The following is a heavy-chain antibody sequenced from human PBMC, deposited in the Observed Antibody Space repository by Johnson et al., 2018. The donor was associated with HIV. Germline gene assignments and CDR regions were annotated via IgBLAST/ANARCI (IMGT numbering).Heavy chain of an antibody. CDR2: ISYVGSNK. Sequence: QMLLVESGGGVVRPGGSLRLSCAASGFTFSSYAMHWVRQAPGKGLEWVAVISYVGSNKYYADSVKGRFTISRDNSKNTLYLQMNSLRAEDTAVYYCARARTVVIARPDAFDIWGQGTMVTVSS. J-gene: IGHJ3*02. V-gene: IGHV3-30*04. CDR1: GFTFSSYA. D-gene: IGHD2-21*01. CDR3: ARARTVVIARPDAFDI.